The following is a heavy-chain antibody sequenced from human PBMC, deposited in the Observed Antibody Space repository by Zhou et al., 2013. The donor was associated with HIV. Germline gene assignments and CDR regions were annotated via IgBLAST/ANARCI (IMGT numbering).Heavy chain of an antibody. Sequence: QVQLVQSGAEVRKPGSSVRVSCRPSESIFFSYAITWVRQAPGQGLEWMGRIIPFFGNPNYAQKFQGRVTITADKSTNTVYLELRSLRSEDTALYYCARSYFGVVIAGRYYYYYMDVWGTGTTVTVSS. V-gene: IGHV1-69*04. CDR2: IIPFFGNP. CDR1: ESIFFSYA. D-gene: IGHD3-3*01. J-gene: IGHJ6*03. CDR3: ARSYFGVVIAGRYYYYYMDV.